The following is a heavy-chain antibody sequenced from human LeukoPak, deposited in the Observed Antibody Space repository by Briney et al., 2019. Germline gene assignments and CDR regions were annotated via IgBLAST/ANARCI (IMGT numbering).Heavy chain of an antibody. D-gene: IGHD3-10*01. V-gene: IGHV4-34*01. CDR3: ARQVLWFGYYYYYMDV. Sequence: SETLSLTCAVYGGSFSGYYWSWIRQPPGKGLEWIGEINHSGSTNYNPSLKSRVTISVDTSKNQFSLKLSSVTAADTAVYYCARQVLWFGYYYYYMDVWGKGTTVTISS. CDR2: INHSGST. CDR1: GGSFSGYY. J-gene: IGHJ6*03.